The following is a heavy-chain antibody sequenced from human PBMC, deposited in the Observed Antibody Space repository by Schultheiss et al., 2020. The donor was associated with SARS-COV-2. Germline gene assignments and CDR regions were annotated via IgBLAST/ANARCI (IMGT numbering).Heavy chain of an antibody. CDR1: GYTFTGYY. CDR3: ARELPDSSSSHFDY. J-gene: IGHJ4*02. D-gene: IGHD6-13*01. V-gene: IGHV1-18*04. CDR2: ISAYNGNT. Sequence: ASVKVSCKASGYTFTGYYMHWVRQAPGQGLEWMGWISAYNGNTNYAQKLQGRVTMTTDTSTSTAYMELRSLRSDDTAVYYCARELPDSSSSHFDYWGQGTLVTVSS.